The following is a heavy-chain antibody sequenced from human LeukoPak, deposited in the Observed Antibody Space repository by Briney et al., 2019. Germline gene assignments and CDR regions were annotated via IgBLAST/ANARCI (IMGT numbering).Heavy chain of an antibody. J-gene: IGHJ4*02. CDR2: FYYSGST. CDR3: AGRRGYYFDY. D-gene: IGHD3-10*01. Sequence: SETLSLTCTVSGGSISSYYWSWIRQPPGKGLEWIGYFYYSGSTNYNPSLKSRVTISVDTSKNQFSLKLSSVTAADTAVYYCAGRRGYYFDYWGQGTLVTVSS. V-gene: IGHV4-59*01. CDR1: GGSISSYY.